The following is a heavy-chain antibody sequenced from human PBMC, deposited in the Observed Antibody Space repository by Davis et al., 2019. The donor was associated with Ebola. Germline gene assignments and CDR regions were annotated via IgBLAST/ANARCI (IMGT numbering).Heavy chain of an antibody. Sequence: SGPTLVKPTEPLTLTCTVSGFSLSNARMGVSWTRQLPGKGLEWTGYIYYSGSTNYNPSLKSRVTISVDTSKNQFSLKLSSVTAADTAVYYCARLYSGFVYYGMDVWGKGTTVTVSS. CDR2: IYYSGST. J-gene: IGHJ6*04. CDR3: ARLYSGFVYYGMDV. V-gene: IGHV4-61*01. D-gene: IGHD5-12*01. CDR1: GFSLSNARMG.